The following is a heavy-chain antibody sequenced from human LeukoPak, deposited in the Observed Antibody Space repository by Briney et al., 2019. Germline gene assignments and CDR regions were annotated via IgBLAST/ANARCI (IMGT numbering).Heavy chain of an antibody. J-gene: IGHJ4*02. CDR1: GYTFTSYD. CDR2: MNPNSGNT. Sequence: ASVKVSCKASGYTFTSYDINWVRQATGQGLEWMGWMNPNSGNTGYAQKFQGRVTMTRNTSISTAYMELSSLRSEDTAVYYCARVLSIAARSGSDYWGQGTLVTVSS. D-gene: IGHD6-6*01. CDR3: ARVLSIAARSGSDY. V-gene: IGHV1-8*01.